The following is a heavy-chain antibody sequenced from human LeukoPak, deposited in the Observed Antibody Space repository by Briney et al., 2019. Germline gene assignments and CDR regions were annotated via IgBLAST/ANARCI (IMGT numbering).Heavy chain of an antibody. CDR3: ASQNYDFWSGYYGSFNDY. CDR2: IYYSGST. J-gene: IGHJ4*02. D-gene: IGHD3-3*01. CDR1: GGSISSSSYY. Sequence: SETLSLTCTVSGGSISSSSYYWGWIRQPPGKGLEWIGSIYYSGSTYYNPSLKSRVTTSVDTSKNQFSLKLSSVTAADTAVYYCASQNYDFWSGYYGSFNDYWGQGTLVTVSS. V-gene: IGHV4-39*01.